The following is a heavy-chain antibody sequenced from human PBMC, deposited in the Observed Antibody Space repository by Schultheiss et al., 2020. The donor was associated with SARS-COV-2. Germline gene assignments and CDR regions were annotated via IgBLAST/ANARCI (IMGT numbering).Heavy chain of an antibody. V-gene: IGHV4-61*08. J-gene: IGHJ5*02. CDR3: ARSCSGGSCYRRNWFDP. Sequence: SQTLSLTCTVSGGSISSGGYYWSWIRQPPGKGLEWIGYIYYSGNTDYNPSLKSRVTMSVDTSTNQFSLRLSSVTAADTAVYFCARSCSGGSCYRRNWFDPWGQGTLVTVSS. D-gene: IGHD2-15*01. CDR1: GGSISSGGYY. CDR2: IYYSGNT.